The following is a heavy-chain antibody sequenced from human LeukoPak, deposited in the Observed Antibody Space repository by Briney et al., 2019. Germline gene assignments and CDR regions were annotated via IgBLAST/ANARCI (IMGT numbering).Heavy chain of an antibody. J-gene: IGHJ3*02. CDR3: ARGWIQLWQAFDI. CDR1: GFTFSSYG. V-gene: IGHV3-33*01. D-gene: IGHD5-18*01. CDR2: IWYDGSNK. Sequence: GGSLRLSCAASGFTFSSYGMHWVRQAPGKGLEWVAVIWYDGSNKYYADPVKGRFTISRDNSKNTLYPQMNSLRAEDTAVYYCARGWIQLWQAFDIWGQGTMVTVSS.